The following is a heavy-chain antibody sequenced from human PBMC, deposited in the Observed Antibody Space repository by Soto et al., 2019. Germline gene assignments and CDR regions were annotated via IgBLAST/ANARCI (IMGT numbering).Heavy chain of an antibody. J-gene: IGHJ1*01. CDR3: AKGVANQWLAEYFQH. D-gene: IGHD6-19*01. CDR1: GFTFSSYA. Sequence: GGSLRLSCAASGFTFSSYAMSWVRQAPGKGLEWVSAISGSGGSTYYADSVKGRFTISRDNSKNTLYLQMNSLRAEDTAVYYCAKGVANQWLAEYFQHWGQGTLVTVSS. V-gene: IGHV3-23*01. CDR2: ISGSGGST.